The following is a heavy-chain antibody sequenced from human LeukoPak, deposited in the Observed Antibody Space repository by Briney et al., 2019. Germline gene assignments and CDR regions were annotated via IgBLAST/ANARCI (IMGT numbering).Heavy chain of an antibody. CDR2: IIPIFGTA. V-gene: IGHV1-69*13. J-gene: IGHJ6*03. CDR3: ARGRTIFGVVNYYYYYMDV. CDR1: GGTFSSYA. D-gene: IGHD3-3*01. Sequence: SVKVSCKASGGTFSSYAISWVRQAPGQGLEWMGGIIPIFGTANYAQKLQGRVTITADESTSTAYMELSSLRSEDTAVYYCARGRTIFGVVNYYYYYMDVWGKGTTVTVSS.